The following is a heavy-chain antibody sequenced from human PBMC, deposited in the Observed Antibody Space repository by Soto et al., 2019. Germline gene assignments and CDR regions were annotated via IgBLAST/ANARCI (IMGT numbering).Heavy chain of an antibody. CDR3: ARDCTNGVCYPSYHYGMDV. V-gene: IGHV6-1*01. Sequence: SQTLSLTCAISGDSVSSNSAAWNWIRQSPSRGLEWLGRTYYRSKWYNDYAVSVKSRITINPDTSTNQFSLQLNSVTHEDTAVYYCARDCTNGVCYPSYHYGMDVWGQVTTVTVSS. CDR2: TYYRSKWYN. CDR1: GDSVSSNSAA. D-gene: IGHD2-8*01. J-gene: IGHJ6*02.